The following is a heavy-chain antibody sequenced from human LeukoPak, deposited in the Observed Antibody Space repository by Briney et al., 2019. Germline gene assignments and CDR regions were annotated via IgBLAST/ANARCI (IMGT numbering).Heavy chain of an antibody. CDR2: IYYSGST. Sequence: SETLSLTCTVSGGSISSYYWSWIRQPPGKGLGWIGYIYYSGSTNYNPSLKSRVTISVDTSKNQFSLKLSSVTAADTAVYYCARIRQGYSYGLDYWGQGTLVTVSS. D-gene: IGHD5-18*01. V-gene: IGHV4-59*01. J-gene: IGHJ4*02. CDR3: ARIRQGYSYGLDY. CDR1: GGSISSYY.